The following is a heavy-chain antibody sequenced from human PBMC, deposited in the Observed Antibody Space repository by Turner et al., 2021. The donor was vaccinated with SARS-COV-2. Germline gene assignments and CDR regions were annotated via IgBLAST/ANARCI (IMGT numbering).Heavy chain of an antibody. J-gene: IGHJ6*02. Sequence: EVQLVESGGGLVQPGGSLRLSCAASGFTFSNYDMHWVRQATGKGLEWVSAFGTAGDTYYPGSVKGRFTISRENGKNSLYLQMNSLRAEDTAVYYCARDQGRLLFRDYYYYGMDVWGQGTTVTVSS. CDR2: FGTAGDT. CDR3: ARDQGRLLFRDYYYYGMDV. V-gene: IGHV3-13*04. D-gene: IGHD3-3*01. CDR1: GFTFSNYD.